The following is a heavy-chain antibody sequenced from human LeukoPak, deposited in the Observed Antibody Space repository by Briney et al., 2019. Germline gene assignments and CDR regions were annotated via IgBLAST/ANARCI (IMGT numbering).Heavy chain of an antibody. Sequence: SETLSLTCTVSGGSISSGSYYWSWIRQPAGKGLEWIGRIYTSGSTNYNPSLKSRVTISVDTSKNQFSLKLSSVTAADTAAYYCAVDSSGWYPGYWGQGTLVTVSS. D-gene: IGHD6-19*01. CDR2: IYTSGST. V-gene: IGHV4-61*02. J-gene: IGHJ4*02. CDR3: AVDSSGWYPGY. CDR1: GGSISSGSYY.